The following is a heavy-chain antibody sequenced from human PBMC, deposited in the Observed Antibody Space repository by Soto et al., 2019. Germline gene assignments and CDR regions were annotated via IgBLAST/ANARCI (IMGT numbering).Heavy chain of an antibody. CDR1: GFTFSNYA. D-gene: IGHD6-13*01. Sequence: QVRLVESGGGVVQPGRSLRLSCVASGFTFSNYAIHWVRHAPGKGLQWVAVIWYDGSPKYYAVSVKGRFTISRDNSKNTLFREMNSMRAEDTAVYDCAPSRSWFLSDAFDFWGRGTIVTVSS. CDR2: IWYDGSPK. CDR3: APSRSWFLSDAFDF. V-gene: IGHV3-33*01. J-gene: IGHJ3*01.